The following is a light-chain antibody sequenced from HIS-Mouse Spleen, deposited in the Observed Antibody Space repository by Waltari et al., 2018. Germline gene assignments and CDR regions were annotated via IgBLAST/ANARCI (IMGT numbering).Light chain of an antibody. CDR2: RNN. CDR3: AAWDDSLSGYV. J-gene: IGLJ1*01. CDR1: SSNIGRNY. V-gene: IGLV1-47*01. Sequence: QSVLTQPPSASGTPGQRVTISCSGSSSNIGRNYVYWYQQLPGTAPKLLIYRNNQRPPGVPDRFSGSTSGTSASLAISGLRSEDEADYYCAAWDDSLSGYVFGTGTKVTVL.